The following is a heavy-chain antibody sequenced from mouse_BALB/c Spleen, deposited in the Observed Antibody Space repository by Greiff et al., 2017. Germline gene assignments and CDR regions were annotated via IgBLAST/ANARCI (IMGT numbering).Heavy chain of an antibody. V-gene: IGHV5-6-5*01. D-gene: IGHD2-4*01. J-gene: IGHJ2*01. CDR3: ARQSYDYYFDY. CDR1: GFTFSSYA. CDR2: ISSGGST. Sequence: DVHLVESGGGLVKPGGSLKLSCAASGFTFSSYAMSWVRQTPEKRLEWVASISSGGSTYYPDSVKGRFTISRDNARNILYLQMSSLRSEDTATYYCARQSYDYYFDYWGQGTTLTVSS.